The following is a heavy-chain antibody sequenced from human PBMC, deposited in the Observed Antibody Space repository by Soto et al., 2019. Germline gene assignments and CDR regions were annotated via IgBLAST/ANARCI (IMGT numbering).Heavy chain of an antibody. J-gene: IGHJ4*02. CDR1: GITFSTYS. CDR3: AIDGGLYHHDY. D-gene: IGHD3-16*01. V-gene: IGHV3-21*01. CDR2: ISSTGSNI. Sequence: EVQLVESGGGLVKPGGSLRLSCAASGITFSTYSMGWVRQAPGKGLEWVSSISSTGSNIYYADSLKGRITISRDNAKKSLYLQMNNLRAEDTAVYYCAIDGGLYHHDYWGQGTLVTVSS.